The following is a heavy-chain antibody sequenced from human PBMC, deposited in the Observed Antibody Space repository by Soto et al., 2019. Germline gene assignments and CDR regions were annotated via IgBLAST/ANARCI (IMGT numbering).Heavy chain of an antibody. CDR1: GFTFSDYA. D-gene: IGHD1-26*01. Sequence: GGSLRLSCAASGFTFSDYAMNWVSQAPGRGLEWVSGISGSGGRTYYADSVKGRFTISRDNSKNTLYLQMNSLRAEDTAVYYCAKDSRLYRPLDYWGQGTLVTVSS. V-gene: IGHV3-23*01. CDR2: ISGSGGRT. J-gene: IGHJ4*02. CDR3: AKDSRLYRPLDY.